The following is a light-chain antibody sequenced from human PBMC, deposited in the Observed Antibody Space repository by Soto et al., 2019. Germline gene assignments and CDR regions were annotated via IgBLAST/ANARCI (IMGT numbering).Light chain of an antibody. Sequence: QSALTQPASVSGSPGQSITISCTGTSSDVGSYNFVSWYQQHPGKAPKLMIYEVSKRPSGVSNRFSGSKSGNTASLTISGLQAEDEADYYCRSYAGSGTFEVGFGGGTKLTVL. V-gene: IGLV2-23*02. CDR3: RSYAGSGTFEVG. J-gene: IGLJ2*01. CDR1: SSDVGSYNF. CDR2: EVS.